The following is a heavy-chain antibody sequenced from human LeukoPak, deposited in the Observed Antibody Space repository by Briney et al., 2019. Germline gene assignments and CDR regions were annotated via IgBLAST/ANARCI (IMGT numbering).Heavy chain of an antibody. V-gene: IGHV3-30-3*01. D-gene: IGHD1-7*01. CDR1: GFTFSSYA. Sequence: PGGSLRLSCAASGFTFSSYAMHWVRQAPGKGLEWVAVISYDGSNKYYADSVKGRFTISRDNSKNTLYLQMNSLRAEDTAVYYCARENWNWRPHYYYGMDVWGQGTTVTVSS. CDR2: ISYDGSNK. CDR3: ARENWNWRPHYYYGMDV. J-gene: IGHJ6*02.